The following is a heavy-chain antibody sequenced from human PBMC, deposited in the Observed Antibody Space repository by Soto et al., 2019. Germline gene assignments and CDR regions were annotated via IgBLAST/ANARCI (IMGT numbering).Heavy chain of an antibody. CDR1: GFTFAEYG. J-gene: IGHJ4*02. D-gene: IGHD3-10*01. CDR3: ARDFEVGTYDH. Sequence: EVQLVESGGTVVRPGGSLRLSCAASGFTFAEYGMTWVRQAPGKGLEWVSGINWNGANTQYADSVRGRFTISRDNAKNSLYLQLNGLRAEDTAFYYCARDFEVGTYDHWGQGTLVTVSS. V-gene: IGHV3-20*04. CDR2: INWNGANT.